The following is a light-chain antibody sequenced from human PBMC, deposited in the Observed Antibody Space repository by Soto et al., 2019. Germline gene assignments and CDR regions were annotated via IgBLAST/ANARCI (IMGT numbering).Light chain of an antibody. J-gene: IGKJ1*01. Sequence: EIVMTQSPATLSVSPGERATLSCRASQSVSSDLAWYHQKPGQAPRLLIYDVSSRTTGIPDRFSGSGSGTDFTLTISRLEPEDFAVYYCQQYGSSPRAFGQGTKVDIK. V-gene: IGKV3-20*01. CDR3: QQYGSSPRA. CDR2: DVS. CDR1: QSVSSD.